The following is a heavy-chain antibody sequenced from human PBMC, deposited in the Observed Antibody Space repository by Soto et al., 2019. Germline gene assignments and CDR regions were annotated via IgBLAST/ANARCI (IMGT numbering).Heavy chain of an antibody. D-gene: IGHD6-13*01. Sequence: QVQLVQSGAEVKKPGASVKVSCKASGYTFTSYSISWVRQAPGQGLEWMGWINPYNGNTNYAQKLQGRVTMTTDTSTSTAYTELRSLTTDDPPVYYCARNLAAAGPIDSWCQGNLVTVPS. CDR2: INPYNGNT. CDR1: GYTFTSYS. J-gene: IGHJ4*02. V-gene: IGHV1-18*01. CDR3: ARNLAAAGPIDS.